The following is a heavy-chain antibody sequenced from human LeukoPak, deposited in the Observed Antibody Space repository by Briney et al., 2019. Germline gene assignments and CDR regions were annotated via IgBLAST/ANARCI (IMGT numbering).Heavy chain of an antibody. D-gene: IGHD3-22*01. CDR3: ARANYYYDSSHAFDI. J-gene: IGHJ3*02. Sequence: GGSLRLSCAASGFTFSSYRMNWVRQAPGKGLEWVSYISSSSSTIYYADSVKGRFTISRDNAKNSLYLQMNSLRAEDTAVYYCARANYYYDSSHAFDIWGQGTMVTVSS. CDR1: GFTFSSYR. CDR2: ISSSSSTI. V-gene: IGHV3-48*01.